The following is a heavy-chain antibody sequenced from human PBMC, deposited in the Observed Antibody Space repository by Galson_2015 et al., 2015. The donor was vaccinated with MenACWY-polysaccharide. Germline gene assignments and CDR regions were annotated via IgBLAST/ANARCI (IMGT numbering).Heavy chain of an antibody. D-gene: IGHD1-26*01. V-gene: IGHV3-7*01. Sequence: SLRLSCAASGFTFTTYWMTWVRQAPGKGLEWVANIKKDGTEKYYADSVKGRFTISRDNAKNSLDLQMDSLRDEDTATYYCARSGRMDVCGQGTTVIVSS. J-gene: IGHJ6*02. CDR2: IKKDGTEK. CDR3: ARSGRMDV. CDR1: GFTFTTYW.